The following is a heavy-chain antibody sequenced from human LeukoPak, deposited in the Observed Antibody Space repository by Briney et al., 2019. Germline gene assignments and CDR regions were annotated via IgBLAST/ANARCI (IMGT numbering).Heavy chain of an antibody. Sequence: PGGSLRLSRAASGFTFSTYGMHWVRQAPGKGLEWVAFIDYGGSYKYYADSAKGRFTISRDNSRNTLYLQMNSLRVEDTAVYYCARTILPALDYWGQGTLVTVSS. CDR2: IDYGGSYK. J-gene: IGHJ4*02. CDR1: GFTFSTYG. D-gene: IGHD2-2*01. V-gene: IGHV3-30*19. CDR3: ARTILPALDY.